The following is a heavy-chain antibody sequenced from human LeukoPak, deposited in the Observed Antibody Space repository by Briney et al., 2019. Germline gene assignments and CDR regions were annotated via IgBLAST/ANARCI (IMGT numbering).Heavy chain of an antibody. D-gene: IGHD6-19*01. J-gene: IGHJ5*02. CDR2: IIPIFGTA. CDR1: GGTFSSYA. V-gene: IGHV1-69*06. CDR3: ASLGSSGWNWFDP. Sequence: ASVKVSCKASGGTFSSYAISWVRQAPGQGLEWMGGIIPIFGTANYAQKFQGRVTITADKSTSTAYMELSSLRSEDTAVYCCASLGSSGWNWFDPWGQGTLVTVSS.